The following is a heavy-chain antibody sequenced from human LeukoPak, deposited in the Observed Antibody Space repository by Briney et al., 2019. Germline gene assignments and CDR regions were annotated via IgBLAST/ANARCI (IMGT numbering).Heavy chain of an antibody. Sequence: ASVKVSCKASGYTFTGYHMHWVRQAPGQGLEWMGWINPNSGGTNYAQKFQGRVTMTRDTSISTAYMELSRLRSDDTAVYYCARVIEGGDYLDYWGQGTLVTVSS. CDR3: ARVIEGGDYLDY. D-gene: IGHD3-16*01. CDR1: GYTFTGYH. J-gene: IGHJ4*02. CDR2: INPNSGGT. V-gene: IGHV1-2*02.